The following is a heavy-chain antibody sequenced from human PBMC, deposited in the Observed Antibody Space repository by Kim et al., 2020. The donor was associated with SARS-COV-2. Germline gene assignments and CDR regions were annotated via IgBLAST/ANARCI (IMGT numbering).Heavy chain of an antibody. CDR1: GYTFTTYG. CDR2: ISAYNGNT. Sequence: ASVKVSCKASGYTFTTYGISWVRQAPGEGLEWMGWISAYNGNTNYAQKFQGRVTMTTDTSTSTAYMELRSLRSDDTAVYYCARDIVPEIIAVAGTFDYWGQGTLVTVSS. D-gene: IGHD6-19*01. J-gene: IGHJ4*02. V-gene: IGHV1-18*04. CDR3: ARDIVPEIIAVAGTFDY.